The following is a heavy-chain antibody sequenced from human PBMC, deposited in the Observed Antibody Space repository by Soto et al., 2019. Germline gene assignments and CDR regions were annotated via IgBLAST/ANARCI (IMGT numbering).Heavy chain of an antibody. CDR2: IYNSGTT. D-gene: IGHD4-17*01. CDR1: GGSISSGGYC. Sequence: QVQLQESGPGLVKPSQTLSLTCTVSGGSISSGGYCWTWIRPRSGKGLEWIGHIYNSGTTYYNPSLKSRVPISVDTDTHQWSRKLSSVTAADTAVSDCARAMTTVYSNYNNGMDVWGQGTTVTVSS. J-gene: IGHJ6*02. V-gene: IGHV4-31*03. CDR3: ARAMTTVYSNYNNGMDV.